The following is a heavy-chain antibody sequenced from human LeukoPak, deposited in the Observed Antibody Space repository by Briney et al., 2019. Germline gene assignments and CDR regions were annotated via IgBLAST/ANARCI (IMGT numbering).Heavy chain of an antibody. CDR2: IHPNSGGT. CDR1: GYTFTGYY. J-gene: IGHJ4*02. D-gene: IGHD3-22*01. Sequence: ASVKVSCKASGYTFTGYYMNWVRQAPGQGLEWMGWIHPNSGGTNYAQKFQGRVTMTRDTSISTAYMELTRLRSDDTAVYYCASRYYDSSRYYQYYFDYWGQGTLVTVSS. V-gene: IGHV1-2*02. CDR3: ASRYYDSSRYYQYYFDY.